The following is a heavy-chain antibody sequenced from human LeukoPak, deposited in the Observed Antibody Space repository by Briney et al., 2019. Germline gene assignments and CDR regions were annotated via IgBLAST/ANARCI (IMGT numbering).Heavy chain of an antibody. CDR3: AQCSTTCYSNYFDP. CDR2: ISGDGGGT. D-gene: IGHD2-2*01. Sequence: GGSLRLSCAASGFTFSTYAMGWARQAPGKGLEWVSAISGDGGGTEYADAVKGRFTISRDNSKNTMYLQMDSLRAEDTAVYYCAQCSTTCYSNYFDPWGQGTLVTVSS. CDR1: GFTFSTYA. J-gene: IGHJ5*02. V-gene: IGHV3-23*01.